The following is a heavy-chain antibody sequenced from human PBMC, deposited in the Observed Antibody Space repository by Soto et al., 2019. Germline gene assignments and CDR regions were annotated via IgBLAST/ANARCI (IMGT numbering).Heavy chain of an antibody. CDR2: ISFDGRNK. J-gene: IGHJ4*02. CDR3: ARDMGYIAVDY. Sequence: QVQLVESGGGVVQPGRSLRLSCAVSVFTLSGYARYWVRQAPGKGLEWIAVISFDGRNKNYADSVKGRFTISRDNAENTLYLQMNSLTTDATAVYYCARDMGYIAVDYCGQGSLVTVSS. V-gene: IGHV3-30*04. CDR1: VFTLSGYA. D-gene: IGHD5-12*01.